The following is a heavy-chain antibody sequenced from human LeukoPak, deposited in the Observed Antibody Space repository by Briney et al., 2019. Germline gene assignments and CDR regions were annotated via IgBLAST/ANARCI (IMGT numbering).Heavy chain of an antibody. CDR2: IYPGDSDT. CDR1: GYSFTSYC. CDR3: ERLALDSSSWYSNWFDP. D-gene: IGHD6-13*01. J-gene: IGHJ5*02. V-gene: IGHV5-51*01. Sequence: GESLKISCKGSGYSFTSYCIGWVRQMPGKGLEWMGIIYPGDSDTRYSPSFQGQVTISADKSISTAYLQWSSLKASDTAMYYCERLALDSSSWYSNWFDPWGQGTLVTVSS.